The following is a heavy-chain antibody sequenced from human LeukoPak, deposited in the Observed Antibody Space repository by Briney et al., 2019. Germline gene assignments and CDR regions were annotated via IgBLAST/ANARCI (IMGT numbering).Heavy chain of an antibody. CDR1: GVSISSYY. CDR3: ARVAAAGTRQFDY. J-gene: IGHJ4*02. V-gene: IGHV4-59*01. Sequence: SETLSLTCTVSGVSISSYYWMWIRQPPGKGREWIGYIFYSGSTNYNPSLKSRVTMSVDTSKSQFSLKLSSVTAADTAVYYCARVAAAGTRQFDYWGQGTLVTVSS. CDR2: IFYSGST. D-gene: IGHD6-13*01.